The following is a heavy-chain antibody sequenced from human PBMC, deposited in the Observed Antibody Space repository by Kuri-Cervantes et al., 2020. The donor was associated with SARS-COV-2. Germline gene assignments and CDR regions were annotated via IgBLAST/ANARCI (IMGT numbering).Heavy chain of an antibody. CDR2: ISPLFGKA. J-gene: IGHJ4*02. CDR3: TKEKGNTYGFDY. V-gene: IGHV1-69*13. Sequence: SVKVSCKTSGGSFTTFIISWVRQAPGQGLEWMGGISPLFGKANYAQKFQGRVTITADESTSTVYMKVSSLRFEDTAVYYCTKEKGNTYGFDYWGQGTLVTVSS. CDR1: GGSFTTFI. D-gene: IGHD5-18*01.